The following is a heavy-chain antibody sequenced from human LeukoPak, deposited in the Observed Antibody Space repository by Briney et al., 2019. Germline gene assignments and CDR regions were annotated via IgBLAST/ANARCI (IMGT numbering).Heavy chain of an antibody. Sequence: SVKVSCKASGGTFSSYAISWVRQAPGQALEWMGRIIPIFGIANYAQKFQGRVTITADKSTSTAYMELSSLRSEDTAVYYCAGSSYGDYGFTTSSFDYWGQGTLVTVSS. D-gene: IGHD4-17*01. CDR1: GGTFSSYA. J-gene: IGHJ4*02. CDR3: AGSSYGDYGFTTSSFDY. CDR2: IIPIFGIA. V-gene: IGHV1-69*04.